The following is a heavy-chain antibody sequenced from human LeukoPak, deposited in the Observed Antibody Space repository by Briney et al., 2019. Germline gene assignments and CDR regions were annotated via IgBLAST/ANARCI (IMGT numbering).Heavy chain of an antibody. J-gene: IGHJ5*02. CDR2: IYYSGST. D-gene: IGHD2-8*01. V-gene: IGHV4-59*01. CDR1: GGSISSYY. Sequence: PSETLSLTCTVSGGSISSYYWSWIRQPPGKGLEWIGYIYYSGSTNYNPSLKSRVTISVDTSKNQFSLKLSSVTAADTAVYYCARDGCTNGVCSNWFDPWGQGTLVTVSP. CDR3: ARDGCTNGVCSNWFDP.